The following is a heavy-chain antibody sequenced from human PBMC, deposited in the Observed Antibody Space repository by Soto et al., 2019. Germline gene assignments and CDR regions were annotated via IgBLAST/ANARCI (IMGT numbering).Heavy chain of an antibody. D-gene: IGHD1-1*01. CDR2: FDPEDGET. CDR1: GDTLPEFS. CDR3: AKDRFRNASSRWFDP. V-gene: IGHV1-24*01. Sequence: AWXTVSIPVSGDTLPEFSMHWVREAPGKGLEWMGGFDPEDGETIYAQKFLGRVTMTEDTSTDTAYMELSSLTSEDTAVYYCAKDRFRNASSRWFDPWGQGTLVTVSS. J-gene: IGHJ5*02.